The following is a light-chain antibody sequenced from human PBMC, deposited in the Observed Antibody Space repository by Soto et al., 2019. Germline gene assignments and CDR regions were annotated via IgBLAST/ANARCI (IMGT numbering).Light chain of an antibody. CDR2: WTS. J-gene: IGKJ3*01. CDR1: KTVLYISNNQSY. Sequence: DIVMTQSPDSLAVSLGERATINCRSSKTVLYISNNQSYIAWYQQNSGQPPKLLISWTSTRESGVPDRFSGSGSWTDIALSISNLQAEDVAVYYCQQFYSSPFTFGPGTKVHIK. CDR3: QQFYSSPFT. V-gene: IGKV4-1*01.